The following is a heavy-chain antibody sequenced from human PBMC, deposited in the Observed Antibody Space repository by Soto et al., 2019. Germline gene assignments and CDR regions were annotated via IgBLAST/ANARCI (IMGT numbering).Heavy chain of an antibody. Sequence: QVQLVESGGGVVQPGRSLRLACAASGFTCSSYGMHWVRQAPGKGLEWVAFVSKDGSKQDYADSVKGRFTISSDNSKNPLDLQVNSLRDEDTAVYSCAKENHSNGYGSYFDYLGQGTLVTVSS. D-gene: IGHD3-22*01. CDR1: GFTCSSYG. J-gene: IGHJ4*02. CDR2: VSKDGSKQ. V-gene: IGHV3-30*18. CDR3: AKENHSNGYGSYFDY.